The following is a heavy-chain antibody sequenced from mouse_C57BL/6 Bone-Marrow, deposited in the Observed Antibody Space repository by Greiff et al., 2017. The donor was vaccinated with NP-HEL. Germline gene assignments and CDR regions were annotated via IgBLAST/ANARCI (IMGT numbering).Heavy chain of an antibody. D-gene: IGHD1-1*01. J-gene: IGHJ2*01. CDR3: ARCYYGSSPSY. CDR2: IDPSDSYT. Sequence: QVQLQQPGAELVRPGTSVKLSCKASGYTFTSYWMHWVKQRPGQGLEWIGVIDPSDSYTNSNQKFKGKATLTVDTSSSTAYMQLSSLTSEDSAVYYCARCYYGSSPSYWGQGTTLTVSS. V-gene: IGHV1-59*01. CDR1: GYTFTSYW.